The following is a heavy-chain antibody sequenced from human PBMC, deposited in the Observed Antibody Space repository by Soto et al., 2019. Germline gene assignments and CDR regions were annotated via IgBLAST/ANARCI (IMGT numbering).Heavy chain of an antibody. CDR2: IIPIFGKA. V-gene: IGHV1-69*06. Sequence: SVKVSCKASGYTFTSYDINWVRQAPGQGLERMGGIIPIFGKANYAQKFQGRVTITADKSTSTAYMELSSLRSEDTAVYYCASASHYYDSSGSLDYWGQGTLVTVS. J-gene: IGHJ4*02. CDR1: GYTFTSYD. D-gene: IGHD3-22*01. CDR3: ASASHYYDSSGSLDY.